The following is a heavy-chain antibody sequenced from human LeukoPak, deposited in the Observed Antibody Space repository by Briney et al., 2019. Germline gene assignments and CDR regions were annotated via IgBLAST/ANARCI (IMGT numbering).Heavy chain of an antibody. V-gene: IGHV4-30-2*01. CDR3: AREGYCSSTSCLPIDY. CDR1: GGSISSGGYS. CDR2: INHSGST. D-gene: IGHD2-2*01. Sequence: SETLSLTCAVSGGSISSGGYSWSWIRQPPGKGLEWIGEINHSGSTNYNPSLKSRVTISVDTSKNQFSLKLSSVTAADTAVYYCAREGYCSSTSCLPIDYWGQGTLVTVSS. J-gene: IGHJ4*02.